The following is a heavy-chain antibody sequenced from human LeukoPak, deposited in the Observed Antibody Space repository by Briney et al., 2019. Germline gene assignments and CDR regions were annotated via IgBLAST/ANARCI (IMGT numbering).Heavy chain of an antibody. V-gene: IGHV4-4*07. CDR2: IYTSGST. J-gene: IGHJ3*02. CDR3: ARVARSGWSHLDAFDI. D-gene: IGHD6-19*01. CDR1: GGSISSYY. Sequence: PSETLSLTCTVPGGSISSYYWSWIRQPAGKGLEWIGRIYTSGSTNYNPSLKSRVTMSVDTSKNQFSLRLSSVTAADTAVYYCARVARSGWSHLDAFDIWGQGTMVTVSS.